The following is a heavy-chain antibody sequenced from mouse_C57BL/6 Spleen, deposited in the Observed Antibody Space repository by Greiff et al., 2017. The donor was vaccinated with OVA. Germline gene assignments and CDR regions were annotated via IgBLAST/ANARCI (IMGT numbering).Heavy chain of an antibody. CDR3: ASDEDGYYYACYFDV. D-gene: IGHD2-4*01. CDR1: GYTFTEYT. Sequence: VQLQQSGAELVKPGASVKLSCKASGYTFTEYTIHWVKQRSGQGLEWIGWFYPGSGSIKYNEKFKDKATLTADKSSSTVYMELSSLTSDNSAVYFCASDEDGYYYACYFDVWGTGTTVTVSS. CDR2: FYPGSGSI. V-gene: IGHV1-62-2*01. J-gene: IGHJ1*03.